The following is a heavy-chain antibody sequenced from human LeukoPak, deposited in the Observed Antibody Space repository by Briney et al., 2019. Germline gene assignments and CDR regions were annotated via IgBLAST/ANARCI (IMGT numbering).Heavy chain of an antibody. CDR2: ISDSGGRT. CDR3: ARLRSSAYDPFDY. V-gene: IGHV3-23*01. D-gene: IGHD5-12*01. CDR1: GFAFSSYA. J-gene: IGHJ4*02. Sequence: GGSLRLSCAASGFAFSSYAMSWVRQAPGKGLEWVSCISDSGGRTYYADSVKGRFTISRDNPKDTLYLQINSLRAEDTAVYYCARLRSSAYDPFDYWGQGSLVTVSS.